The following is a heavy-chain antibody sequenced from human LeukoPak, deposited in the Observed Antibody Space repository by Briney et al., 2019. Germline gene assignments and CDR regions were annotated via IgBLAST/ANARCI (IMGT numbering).Heavy chain of an antibody. D-gene: IGHD2-2*01. CDR2: LNPSGGSA. V-gene: IGHV1-46*01. CDR1: GYTFTNYN. CDR3: ARGGYPSSFDF. J-gene: IGHJ4*02. Sequence: ASVKVSCKASGYTFTNYNIHWVRQAPGQGPEWMGKLNPSGGSASHAQKFQGRLTMTRDTSTSTVYMELSSLRSEDTAVYYCARGGYPSSFDFWGQGTLVTVSS.